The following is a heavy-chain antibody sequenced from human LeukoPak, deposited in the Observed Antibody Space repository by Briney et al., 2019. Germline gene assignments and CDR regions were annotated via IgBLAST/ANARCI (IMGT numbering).Heavy chain of an antibody. D-gene: IGHD6-19*01. CDR2: IYYSGST. J-gene: IGHJ3*02. V-gene: IGHV4-39*07. CDR1: GGSLSDYY. Sequence: SETLSLTCTVSGGSLSDYYWGWIRQPPGKGLEWIGSIYYSGSTYYNPSLKSRVTISVDTSKSQFSLKLSSVTAADTAVYYCARDFSGWDAFDIWGQGTMVTVSS. CDR3: ARDFSGWDAFDI.